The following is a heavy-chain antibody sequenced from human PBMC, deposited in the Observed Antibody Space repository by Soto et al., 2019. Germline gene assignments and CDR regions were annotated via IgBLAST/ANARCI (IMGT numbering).Heavy chain of an antibody. D-gene: IGHD2-21*01. J-gene: IGHJ4*02. Sequence: GGSLRLSCAASGFTFSNYGMHWVRQAPGKGLEWVAVIWYDGNNKYYADSVKGRFTISRDNSNNTLYAQMTSLRAEDTAVYYCARGLHSLFDYWGQGTLVTVSS. CDR3: ARGLHSLFDY. CDR1: GFTFSNYG. V-gene: IGHV3-33*01. CDR2: IWYDGNNK.